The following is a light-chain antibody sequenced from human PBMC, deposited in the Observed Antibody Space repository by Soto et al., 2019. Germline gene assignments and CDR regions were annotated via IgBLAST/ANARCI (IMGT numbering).Light chain of an antibody. Sequence: QLVLTQSPSASASLGASVKFTCTLSSGHSSHAIAWHQQQPEKGPRYLMNLNSDGSHSKGDGIPDRFSGSSSGAERYLTISSLQSEDEADYYCQTWGTGISVFGGGTKLTVL. V-gene: IGLV4-69*01. CDR1: SGHSSHA. CDR2: LNSDGSH. J-gene: IGLJ2*01. CDR3: QTWGTGISV.